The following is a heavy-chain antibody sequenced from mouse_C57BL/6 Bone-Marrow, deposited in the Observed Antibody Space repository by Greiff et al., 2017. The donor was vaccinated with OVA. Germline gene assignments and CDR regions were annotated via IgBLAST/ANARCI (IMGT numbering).Heavy chain of an antibody. J-gene: IGHJ4*01. CDR1: GYTFTSYW. CDR2: IDPSDSYT. CDR3: ARRKGY. V-gene: IGHV1-50*01. Sequence: VQLQQPGAELVKPGASVKLSCKASGYTFTSYWMQWVKQRPGQGLEWIGEIDPSDSYTNYNQKFKGKAPLTVDTSSSTAYMQLSSLTSEDSAVYYCARRKGYWGQGTSVTVSS.